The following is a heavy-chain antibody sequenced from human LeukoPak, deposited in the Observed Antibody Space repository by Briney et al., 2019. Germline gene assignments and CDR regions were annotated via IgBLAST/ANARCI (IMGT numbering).Heavy chain of an antibody. D-gene: IGHD3-16*01. CDR2: IYDSGST. CDR3: ATGDDGGDFDY. V-gene: IGHV4-39*07. J-gene: IGHJ4*02. Sequence: SETLSLTCTVSGGSIRSSYYYWGWIRQPPGKGLEWIGSIYDSGSTYYNPSLESRVTISVDTSKNQFSLKLSSVTAADTAVYYCATGDDGGDFDYWGQGTLVTVSS. CDR1: GGSIRSSYYY.